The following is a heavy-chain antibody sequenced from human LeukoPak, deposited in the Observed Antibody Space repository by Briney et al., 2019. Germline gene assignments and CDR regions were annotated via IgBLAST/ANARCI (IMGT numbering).Heavy chain of an antibody. V-gene: IGHV3-7*01. J-gene: IGHJ4*02. CDR1: GFNFRSNW. Sequence: GGSLRISCVVSGFNFRSNWMSWVRQAPGKGLEWVANIKQDGSEKYYVDSVKGRFTISRDNAKNSLYLQMNSLRAEDTAVYYCARDPDYYYDSSGYYDYWGQGTLVTVSS. CDR2: IKQDGSEK. D-gene: IGHD3-22*01. CDR3: ARDPDYYYDSSGYYDY.